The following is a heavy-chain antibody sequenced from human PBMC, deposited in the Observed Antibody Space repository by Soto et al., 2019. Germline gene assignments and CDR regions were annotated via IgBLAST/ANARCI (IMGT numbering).Heavy chain of an antibody. Sequence: SETLSLTCTVSGGSISSNNYYWGWIRQPPGKGLEWIGSIYYSGNTYYNPSLKSRVTISVDTSKNQFSLKLRSVTAADTAVYYCARPGANEGGINWFDPWGQGTLVTVSS. CDR3: ARPGANEGGINWFDP. CDR1: GGSISSNNYY. CDR2: IYYSGNT. J-gene: IGHJ5*02. D-gene: IGHD2-15*01. V-gene: IGHV4-39*01.